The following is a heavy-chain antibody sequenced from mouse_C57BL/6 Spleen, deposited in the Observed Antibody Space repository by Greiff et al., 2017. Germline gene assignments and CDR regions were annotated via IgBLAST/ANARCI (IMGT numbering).Heavy chain of an antibody. CDR2: IDPSDSET. V-gene: IGHV1-52*01. J-gene: IGHJ2*01. CDR3: ARSGDYDGSFDY. CDR1: GYTFTSYW. Sequence: VQLQQPGAELVRPGSSVKLSCKASGYTFTSYWMHWVKQRPIQGLEWIGNIDPSDSETHYNQKFKDKATLTVDKSSSTAYMQLSSLTSEDSAVYCCARSGDYDGSFDYWGQGTTLTVSS. D-gene: IGHD2-4*01.